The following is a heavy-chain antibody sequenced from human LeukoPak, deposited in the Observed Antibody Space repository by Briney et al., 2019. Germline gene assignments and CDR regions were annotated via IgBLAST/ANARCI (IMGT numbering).Heavy chain of an antibody. J-gene: IGHJ4*02. Sequence: GGSLRLSCAASGFTFSSYSMNWVRQAPGKGLEWVSYISGSSSTIYYADSVKGRFTISRDNAKNSLYLQMNSLRAEDTAVYYCAINLGVYASFDSWGQGTLVTVSS. CDR2: ISGSSSTI. V-gene: IGHV3-48*04. CDR1: GFTFSSYS. D-gene: IGHD2-8*01. CDR3: AINLGVYASFDS.